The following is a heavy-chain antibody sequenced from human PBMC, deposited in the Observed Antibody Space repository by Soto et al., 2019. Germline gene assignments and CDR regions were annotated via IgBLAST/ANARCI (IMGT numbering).Heavy chain of an antibody. V-gene: IGHV1-3*01. D-gene: IGHD3-3*01. CDR1: GYTFTSHT. CDR3: AREPEDGVPGDY. J-gene: IGHJ4*02. CDR2: IIVSNGSP. Sequence: QVQLVQSGAEVKEPGASVRVSCKASGYTFTSHTLHWARQAPGQGLEWMGWIIVSNGSPRYAPQFQGRVTFGRVTSATTAYMELSSLTSEDTAVYYCAREPEDGVPGDYWGQGTLVVVSS.